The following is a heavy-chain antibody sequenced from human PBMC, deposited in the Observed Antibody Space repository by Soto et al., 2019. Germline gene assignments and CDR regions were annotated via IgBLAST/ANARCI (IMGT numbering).Heavy chain of an antibody. Sequence: QVQLVQSGAEVQKPGASVKVSCKASGYTFTSYDINWVRQATGQGLEWMGWMNPNSGNTGSAQKFQGSVTMTRNTTISTAYTELSSLRSEYMAVYYCAREKTSYCMDVWGQGTEVTVSS. CDR1: GYTFTSYD. V-gene: IGHV1-8*01. J-gene: IGHJ6*02. CDR2: MNPNSGNT. CDR3: AREKTSYCMDV.